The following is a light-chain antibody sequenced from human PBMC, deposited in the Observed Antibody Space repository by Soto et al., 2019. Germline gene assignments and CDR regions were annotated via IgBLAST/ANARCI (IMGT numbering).Light chain of an antibody. V-gene: IGKV3-11*01. Sequence: EIVLTQSPATLSLSPWERATLSCRASQSVSSYLAWYQQKPGQAPRLLIYDASNRATGIPARFSGGGSGTDFTLTISSLEPEDFAVYYCQQRNPLTFGGGTKVDIK. J-gene: IGKJ4*01. CDR3: QQRNPLT. CDR2: DAS. CDR1: QSVSSY.